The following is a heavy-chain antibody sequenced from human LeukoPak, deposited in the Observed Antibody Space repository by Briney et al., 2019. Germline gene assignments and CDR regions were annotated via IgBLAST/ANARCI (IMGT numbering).Heavy chain of an antibody. V-gene: IGHV4-61*02. J-gene: IGHJ5*02. Sequence: SQTLSLTCTVSGGSISSGSYYWSWIRQPAGKGLEWIGRIYTSGSTNYNPSLKSRVTISVDTSKNQFSLKLSSVTAADTAVYYCARDRVLWFGELLTWFDPWGQGTLVTVSS. CDR1: GGSISSGSYY. D-gene: IGHD3-10*01. CDR3: ARDRVLWFGELLTWFDP. CDR2: IYTSGST.